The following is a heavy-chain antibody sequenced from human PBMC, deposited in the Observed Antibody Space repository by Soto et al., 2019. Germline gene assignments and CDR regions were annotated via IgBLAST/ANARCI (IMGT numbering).Heavy chain of an antibody. CDR1: GFTVSSNY. V-gene: IGHV3-53*01. CDR3: AKSSGWYTQYFDY. Sequence: GGSLRLSCAASGFTVSSNYMSWVRQAPGKGLEWVSVIYSGGSTYYADSVKGRFTISRDNSKNTLYLQMNSLRAEDTAVYYCAKSSGWYTQYFDYWGQGTLVTVSS. D-gene: IGHD6-19*01. CDR2: IYSGGST. J-gene: IGHJ4*02.